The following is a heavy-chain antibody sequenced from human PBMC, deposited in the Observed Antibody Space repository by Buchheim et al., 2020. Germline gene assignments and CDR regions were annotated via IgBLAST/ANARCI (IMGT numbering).Heavy chain of an antibody. V-gene: IGHV3-30-3*01. Sequence: QVQLVESGGGVVQPGRSLRLSCAASGFTFSSYAMHWVRQAPGKGLEWVAVISYDGSNKYYADSVKGRFTISRDNSTNTLYLQMNSLRAEDTAVYYCAREVFSPHYYYYYGMDVWGQGTT. J-gene: IGHJ6*02. CDR2: ISYDGSNK. CDR1: GFTFSSYA. CDR3: AREVFSPHYYYYYGMDV.